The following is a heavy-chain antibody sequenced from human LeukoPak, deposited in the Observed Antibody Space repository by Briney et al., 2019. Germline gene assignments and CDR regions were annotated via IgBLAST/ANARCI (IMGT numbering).Heavy chain of an antibody. V-gene: IGHV3-33*01. J-gene: IGHJ4*02. D-gene: IGHD3-10*01. CDR2: IWHDGSHK. Sequence: GGSLRLSCAASGFAFNTYAMHWVRQAPGQGLEWVGLIWHDGSHKFYSNSVRGQFTISRDNSKNTVSLQMNNLRPEDTAVYYCAREIFGSGCYPDFWGQGTLVTVSS. CDR3: AREIFGSGCYPDF. CDR1: GFAFNTYA.